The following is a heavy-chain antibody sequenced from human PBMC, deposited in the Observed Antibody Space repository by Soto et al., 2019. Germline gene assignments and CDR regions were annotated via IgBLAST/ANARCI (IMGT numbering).Heavy chain of an antibody. CDR3: AKDLIRAWELLYYDGMDV. CDR1: GFTFSSYG. D-gene: IGHD1-26*01. J-gene: IGHJ6*02. CDR2: ISYDGSNK. Sequence: QVQLVESGGGVVQPGRSLRLSCAASGFTFSSYGMHWVRQAPGKGLEWVAVISYDGSNKYYADSVKGRFTISRDNSKNTLYLQMNSLRAEDTAVYYCAKDLIRAWELLYYDGMDVWCQGTTVTVSS. V-gene: IGHV3-30*18.